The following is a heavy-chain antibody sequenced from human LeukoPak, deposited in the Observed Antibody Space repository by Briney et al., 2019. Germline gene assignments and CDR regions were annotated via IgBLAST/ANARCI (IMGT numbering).Heavy chain of an antibody. J-gene: IGHJ4*02. CDR1: GGSFSGYY. V-gene: IGHV4-34*01. Sequence: PSETLSLTCAVHGGSFSGYYWSWIRQPPGKGLEWIGEINHSGSTNYTPSLKSRVTISVDTSKNQFSLKLSSVTAADTAVYYCARQGLRYDSSPDYWGQGTLVTVSS. CDR2: INHSGST. D-gene: IGHD3-22*01. CDR3: ARQGLRYDSSPDY.